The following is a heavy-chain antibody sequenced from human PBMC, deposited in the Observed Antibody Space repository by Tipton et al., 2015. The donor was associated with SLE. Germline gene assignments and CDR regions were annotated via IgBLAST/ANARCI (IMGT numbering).Heavy chain of an antibody. CDR3: ARDSKQQLTRDRHWYFDL. CDR1: GFTFSDYY. D-gene: IGHD6-13*01. V-gene: IGHV3-11*01. Sequence: SLRLSCAASGFTFSDYYMSWIRQAPGKGLEWVSYISSSGSTIYYADSVKGRFTISRDNAKNSLYLQMNSLRAEDTAAYYCARDSKQQLTRDRHWYFDLWGRGTLVTVSS. CDR2: ISSSGSTI. J-gene: IGHJ2*01.